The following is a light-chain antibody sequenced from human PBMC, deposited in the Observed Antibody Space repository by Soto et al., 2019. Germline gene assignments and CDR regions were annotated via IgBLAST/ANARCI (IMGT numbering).Light chain of an antibody. CDR3: SSYTSTHSYV. V-gene: IGLV2-14*01. J-gene: IGLJ1*01. CDR1: SSDVGGYTY. Sequence: LTQPASVSGSPGQSIAISCTGTSSDVGGYTYVSWYQQHPGKAPKLMIYDVSSRPSGVSDRFSGSKSGNTASLTISGLQSEDEADYYCSSYTSTHSYVFGTGTKVTVL. CDR2: DVS.